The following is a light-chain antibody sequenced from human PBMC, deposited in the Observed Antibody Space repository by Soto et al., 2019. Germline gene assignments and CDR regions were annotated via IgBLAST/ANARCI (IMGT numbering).Light chain of an antibody. CDR3: ASYTATSTDV. V-gene: IGLV2-14*01. CDR2: EVS. J-gene: IGLJ1*01. Sequence: QSALTQPASVSGSPGQTVILPCTGTSSEASVFTFISWYQQHPGKAPKVIIYEVSNRPSGVSSRFSGSKSGNTASLTISGLQAEDEADYFCASYTATSTDVFGTGTKLTVL. CDR1: SSEASVFTF.